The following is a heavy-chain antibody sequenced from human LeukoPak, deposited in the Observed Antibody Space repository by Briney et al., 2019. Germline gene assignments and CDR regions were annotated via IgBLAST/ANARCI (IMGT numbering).Heavy chain of an antibody. CDR2: IIPIFGTA. D-gene: IGHD1-26*01. CDR3: ARVVGALAGWFDP. V-gene: IGHV1-69*13. Sequence: ASVKVSCKASGGTFSSYAISWVRQAPGQGLEWMGGIIPIFGTANYAQKFQGRVTITADESTSTAYMELRSLRSEDTAVYYCARVVGALAGWFDPWGQGTLVTVSS. J-gene: IGHJ5*02. CDR1: GGTFSSYA.